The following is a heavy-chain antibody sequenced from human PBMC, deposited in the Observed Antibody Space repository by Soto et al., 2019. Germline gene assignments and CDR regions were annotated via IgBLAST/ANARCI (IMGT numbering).Heavy chain of an antibody. D-gene: IGHD5-12*01. CDR3: IRAAVEMATGYYFDV. CDR2: IKSTVYGGAA. Sequence: PGGSLRLSCTASGFTFGDYTMSWVRQAPGQGLEWVGFIKSTVYGGAAQHAASVKGRFSISRDDSKSIAYLQMNSLKAEDTAVYYCIRAAVEMATGYYFDVWGQGALVTVSS. CDR1: GFTFGDYT. J-gene: IGHJ4*02. V-gene: IGHV3-49*04.